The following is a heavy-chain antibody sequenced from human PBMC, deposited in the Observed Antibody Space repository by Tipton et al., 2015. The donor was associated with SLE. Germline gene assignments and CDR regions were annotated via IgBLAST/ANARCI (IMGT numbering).Heavy chain of an antibody. CDR1: GGSFNGYY. CDR3: ARSAVADHFDY. D-gene: IGHD6-19*01. CDR2: LSQSGST. Sequence: TLSLTCTVYGGSFNGYYWSWIRQPPGKGPEWIGELSQSGSTDYNPSLKSRVTISVDTSKNQFSLKLSSVTAADTAVYYCARSAVADHFDYWGQGTLVTVSS. J-gene: IGHJ4*02. V-gene: IGHV4-34*01.